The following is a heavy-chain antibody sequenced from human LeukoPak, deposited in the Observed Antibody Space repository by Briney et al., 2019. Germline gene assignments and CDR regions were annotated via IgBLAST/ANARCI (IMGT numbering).Heavy chain of an antibody. CDR2: ISFDGNNK. CDR1: GFTFSSYA. J-gene: IGHJ3*02. V-gene: IGHV3-30*04. Sequence: GRSLRLSCAASGFTFSSYAMHWVRQAPGKGLEWVAVISFDGNNKYFADSVKGRFTISRDNSKNTLYLQMNSLRAEDTAVYYCAKGFYDSSGYYYVYAFDIWGQGTMVTVSS. CDR3: AKGFYDSSGYYYVYAFDI. D-gene: IGHD3-22*01.